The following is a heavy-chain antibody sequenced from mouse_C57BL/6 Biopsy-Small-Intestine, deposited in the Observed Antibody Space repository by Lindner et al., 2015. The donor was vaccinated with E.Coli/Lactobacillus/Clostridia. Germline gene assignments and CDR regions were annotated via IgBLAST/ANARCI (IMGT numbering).Heavy chain of an antibody. D-gene: IGHD2-4*01. V-gene: IGHV1-80*01. Sequence: VQLQESGAELVKPGASVKISCKASGYAFSSYWMNLVKQRPGKGLEWIGQIYPGDGDTNYNGKFKGKATLTADKSSSTAYMQLSSLTSEDSAVYFCAIYYDYDYWGQGTTLTVSS. CDR3: AIYYDYDY. CDR2: IYPGDGDT. CDR1: GYAFSSYW. J-gene: IGHJ2*01.